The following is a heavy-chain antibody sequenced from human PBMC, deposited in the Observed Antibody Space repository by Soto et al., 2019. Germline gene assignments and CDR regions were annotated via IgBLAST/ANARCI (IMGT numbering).Heavy chain of an antibody. D-gene: IGHD3-10*01. V-gene: IGHV1-8*02. Sequence: ASVKVSCKASGGTFSSYAISWARQAPGQGLQWMGWMNPNSGNTGYAQKFQGRVTMTRNTSISTAYMELSSLRSEDTAVYYCAREEEYYYGSGSLRYYYGMDVWGQGTTVTVSS. J-gene: IGHJ6*02. CDR1: GGTFSSYA. CDR2: MNPNSGNT. CDR3: AREEEYYYGSGSLRYYYGMDV.